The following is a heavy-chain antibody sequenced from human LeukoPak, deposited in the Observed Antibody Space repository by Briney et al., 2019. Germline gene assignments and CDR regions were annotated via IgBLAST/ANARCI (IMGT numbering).Heavy chain of an antibody. J-gene: IGHJ4*02. CDR2: ISGSGGST. Sequence: GASLRLSCAASGFTFSSYAMSWVRQAPGKGLEWVSAISGSGGSTYYADSVKGRFTISRDNSKNTLYLQMNSLGAEDTAVYYCAKDLDCSSTSCDRDYWGQGTLVTVSS. CDR1: GFTFSSYA. D-gene: IGHD2-2*02. CDR3: AKDLDCSSTSCDRDY. V-gene: IGHV3-23*01.